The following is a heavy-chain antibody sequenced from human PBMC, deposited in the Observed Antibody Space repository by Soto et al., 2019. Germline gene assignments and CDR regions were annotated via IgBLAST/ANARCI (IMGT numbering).Heavy chain of an antibody. CDR3: ARETIVVVLDYYYYYMDV. CDR1: GGSISSGGYY. CDR2: IYYSGST. Sequence: SETLSLTCTVSGGSISSGGYYWSWIRQHPGKGLEWIGYIYYSGSTYYNPSLKSRVTISVDTSKNQFSLKLSSVTAADTAVYYCARETIVVVLDYYYYYMDVWGKGTTVTVSS. V-gene: IGHV4-31*03. J-gene: IGHJ6*03. D-gene: IGHD2-15*01.